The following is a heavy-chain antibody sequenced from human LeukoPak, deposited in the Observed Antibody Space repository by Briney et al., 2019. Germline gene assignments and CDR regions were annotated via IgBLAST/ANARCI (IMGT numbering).Heavy chain of an antibody. Sequence: SETLSLTCTVSGGSISSYYWSWIRQPAGKGLEWIGRIYTSGSTNYNPSLKSRVTMSVDTSKNQFSLKLSSVTAADTAVYYCARELRFLEWLLRDWFDPWGQGTLVTVSS. CDR2: IYTSGST. CDR1: GGSISSYY. V-gene: IGHV4-4*07. D-gene: IGHD3-3*01. CDR3: ARELRFLEWLLRDWFDP. J-gene: IGHJ5*02.